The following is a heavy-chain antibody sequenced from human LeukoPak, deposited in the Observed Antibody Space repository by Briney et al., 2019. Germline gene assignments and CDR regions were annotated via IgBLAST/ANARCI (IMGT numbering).Heavy chain of an antibody. CDR3: AHRLDSSGWLNSFDY. D-gene: IGHD6-19*01. V-gene: IGHV2-5*01. Sequence: CGPTLVKPTQTLTLTCSFSGFSLRTSGVGVDWMRHPPGKALEWLELIYWNDGKRYSPSLKSRLTILKVTSKNQEVLTMTNMDTVDTATYYCAHRLDSSGWLNSFDYWGQGTLVTVSS. CDR2: IYWNDGK. J-gene: IGHJ4*02. CDR1: GFSLRTSGVG.